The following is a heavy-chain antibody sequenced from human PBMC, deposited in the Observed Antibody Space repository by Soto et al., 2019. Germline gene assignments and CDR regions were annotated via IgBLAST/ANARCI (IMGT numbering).Heavy chain of an antibody. CDR1: GFTFSYG. CDR2: ISYGSSNK. CDR3: ENLIIGYCSGNTCDDY. D-gene: IGHD2-15*01. Sequence: VQLLESGGGLIQPGGSLRLSCAASGFTFSYGIHWLRQAPGKGLEWLAYISYGSSNKFYGDSVKGRFTSSRENSKNTQLLQMNSLRAEDTAVYYCENLIIGYCSGNTCDDYWGQGTLVAVSS. V-gene: IGHV3-30*18. J-gene: IGHJ4*02.